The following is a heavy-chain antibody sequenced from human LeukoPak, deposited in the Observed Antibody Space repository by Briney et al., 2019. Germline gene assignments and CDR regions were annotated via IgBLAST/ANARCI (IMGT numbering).Heavy chain of an antibody. CDR1: GFTFSSYA. CDR3: ARDPTYYYDSSGYYRD. CDR2: ISYDGSNK. V-gene: IGHV3-30-3*01. Sequence: PGRSLRLSCAASGFTFSSYAMHWVHQAPGKGLEWVAVISYDGSNKYYADSVKGRFTISRDNSKNTLYLQMNSLRAEDTAVYYCARDPTYYYDSSGYYRDWGQGTLVTVSS. D-gene: IGHD3-22*01. J-gene: IGHJ4*02.